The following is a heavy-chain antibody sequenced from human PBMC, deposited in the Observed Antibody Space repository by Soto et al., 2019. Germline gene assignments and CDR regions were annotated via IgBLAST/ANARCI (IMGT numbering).Heavy chain of an antibody. CDR3: TRARGAETFDF. V-gene: IGHV1-8*01. J-gene: IGHJ4*02. CDR1: GNSFSRYD. Sequence: GASVKVSCKASGNSFSRYDIHWVRQATGHGLEWMGWMNPRSGSTGYAQNFRGRVTMTRDSATGTAYMDLSSLRYEDTAIYFCTRARGAETFDFWGQGSQVTVSS. D-gene: IGHD2-15*01. CDR2: MNPRSGST.